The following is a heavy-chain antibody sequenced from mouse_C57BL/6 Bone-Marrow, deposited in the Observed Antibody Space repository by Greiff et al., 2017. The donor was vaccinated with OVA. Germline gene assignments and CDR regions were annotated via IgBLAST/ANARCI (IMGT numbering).Heavy chain of an antibody. V-gene: IGHV6-3*01. D-gene: IGHD1-1*01. CDR2: IRLKSDNYAT. CDR3: TGDTTVVAPFDY. J-gene: IGHJ2*01. Sequence: EVKLVESGGGLVQPGGSMKLSCVASGFTFSNYWMNWVRQSPEKGLEWVAQIRLKSDNYATHYAESVKGRFTISRDDSKSSVYLQMNNLRAEDTGIYYCTGDTTVVAPFDYWGQGTTLTVSS. CDR1: GFTFSNYW.